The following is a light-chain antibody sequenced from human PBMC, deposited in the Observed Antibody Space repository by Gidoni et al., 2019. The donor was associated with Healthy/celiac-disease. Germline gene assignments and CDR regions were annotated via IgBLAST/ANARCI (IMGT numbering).Light chain of an antibody. CDR1: QSVSSN. CDR2: GAS. V-gene: IGKV3-15*01. Sequence: EIVMTQSPATLSVSPGERATLSRRASQSVSSNLAWYQQKPGQAPRLLIYGASTRATGIPARFSGSGSGTEFTLTISSLQSEDFAVYYCQQYNNWPYTFXQXTKLXIK. CDR3: QQYNNWPYT. J-gene: IGKJ2*01.